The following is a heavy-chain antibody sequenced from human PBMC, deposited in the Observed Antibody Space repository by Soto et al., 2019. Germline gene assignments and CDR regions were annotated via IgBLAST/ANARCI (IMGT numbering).Heavy chain of an antibody. Sequence: QVQLVQSGAEVRMPGSSVTVSCNASGGTFSTYPINWVRQAPGQGLEWMGGIIPLFGTTNYAQKFKRRVTMTADESTSTAYMELSNLRAEDAAVYYCARGAIHGSSWYFWFDPWGQETRVTVSS. CDR3: ARGAIHGSSWYFWFDP. V-gene: IGHV1-69*01. J-gene: IGHJ5*02. CDR1: GGTFSTYP. D-gene: IGHD6-13*01. CDR2: IIPLFGTT.